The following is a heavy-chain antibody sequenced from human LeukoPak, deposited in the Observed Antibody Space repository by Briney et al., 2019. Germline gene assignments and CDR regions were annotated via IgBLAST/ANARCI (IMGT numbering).Heavy chain of an antibody. D-gene: IGHD2-2*01. CDR2: IISSSSTI. J-gene: IGHJ4*02. CDR3: ARRYCSSTSCYYFDY. CDR1: GFTFSSYG. Sequence: GGSLRLSCAASGFTFSSYGMTWAGQAQGKGLEGVSYIISSSSTIYYADSVKGRFTVSRDNAKNSLYLQLNSLRAEDTAVYYCARRYCSSTSCYYFDYWGQGTLVTVSS. V-gene: IGHV3-48*01.